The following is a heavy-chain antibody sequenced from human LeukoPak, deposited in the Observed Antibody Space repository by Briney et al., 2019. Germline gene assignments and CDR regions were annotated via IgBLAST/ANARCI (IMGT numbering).Heavy chain of an antibody. D-gene: IGHD2-2*01. Sequence: PSETLSLTCAVYGGSFSGYYWTWIRQPPGKGLEWIGEINHSGSTNYNPSLKSRVTIPVDTSKNQFSLKLTSVTAADTAVYYCARDREYCSTTSCYVTFDYWGQGTLVTVSS. V-gene: IGHV4-34*01. CDR1: GGSFSGYY. CDR3: ARDREYCSTTSCYVTFDY. J-gene: IGHJ4*02. CDR2: INHSGST.